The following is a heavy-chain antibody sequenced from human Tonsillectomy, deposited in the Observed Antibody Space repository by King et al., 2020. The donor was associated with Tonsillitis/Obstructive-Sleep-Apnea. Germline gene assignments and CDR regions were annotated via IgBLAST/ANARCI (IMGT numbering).Heavy chain of an antibody. D-gene: IGHD5-18*01. CDR1: GGSVSSGSYY. J-gene: IGHJ4*02. CDR3: ARHAPDTAMAPFDY. CDR2: IFYSGST. Sequence: QLQESGPGLVKPSETLSLTCTVSGGSVSSGSYYWSWIRQPPGKGLEWIGYIFYSGSTHYNPSLKSRGTISVDTSKNQFSLKLSPVTAADTAVYYCARHAPDTAMAPFDYWGQGTLVTVSS. V-gene: IGHV4-61*01.